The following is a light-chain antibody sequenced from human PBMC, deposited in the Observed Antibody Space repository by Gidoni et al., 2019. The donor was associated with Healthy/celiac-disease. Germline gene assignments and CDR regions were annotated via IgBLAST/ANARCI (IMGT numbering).Light chain of an antibody. CDR2: SAA. CDR3: QQDGSSPWT. Sequence: IVLTQSPGTLSLSPGERDTLSCSASQSVSRSYLAWYQQKPGQAPRLLIYSAATRATGIPDRFGGSGSGTDFTLTISRLEPEDFAVYYCQQDGSSPWTFGQGTKVEIK. V-gene: IGKV3-20*01. CDR1: QSVSRSY. J-gene: IGKJ1*01.